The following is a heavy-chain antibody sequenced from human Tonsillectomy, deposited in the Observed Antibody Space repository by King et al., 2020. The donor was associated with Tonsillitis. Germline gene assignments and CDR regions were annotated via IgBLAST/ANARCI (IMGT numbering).Heavy chain of an antibody. Sequence: QLVQSGGGLVKPGGSLRLSCAASGFTFSDYYMSWIRQAPGKGLECVSYISSISSYTNYADSVRGRVTISRDKAKNSLYLQMNSLRAEDTAVYYCARDQYSSSWYYFDYWGQGTLVTVSS. V-gene: IGHV3-11*05. CDR1: GFTFSDYY. CDR3: ARDQYSSSWYYFDY. D-gene: IGHD6-13*01. J-gene: IGHJ4*02. CDR2: ISSISSYT.